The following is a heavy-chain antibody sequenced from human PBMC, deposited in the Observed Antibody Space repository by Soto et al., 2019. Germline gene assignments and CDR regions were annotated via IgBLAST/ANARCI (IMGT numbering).Heavy chain of an antibody. D-gene: IGHD3-9*01. CDR3: ARDPVPDILTGYYWCGSDYDGMDV. Sequence: ASVKVSCKASGYTFTSYAMHWVRQAPGQRLEWMGWINAGNGNTKYSQKFQGRVTITRDTSASTAYMELSSLRSEDTAVYYCARDPVPDILTGYYWCGSDYDGMDVWGQGTTVTVSS. J-gene: IGHJ6*02. CDR2: INAGNGNT. V-gene: IGHV1-3*01. CDR1: GYTFTSYA.